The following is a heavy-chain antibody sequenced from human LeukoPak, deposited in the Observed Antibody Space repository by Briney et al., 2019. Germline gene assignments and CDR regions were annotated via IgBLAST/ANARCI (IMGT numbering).Heavy chain of an antibody. V-gene: IGHV3-23*01. CDR3: AKDRENYSSSWYNTFHYYYGMDV. Sequence: PGGSLRLSCAASGFTFSSYAMSWVRQAPGKGLEWVSAISGSGGSKYYADSVKGRFTISRDNSKNTLYLQMNSLRAEDTAVYYCAKDRENYSSSWYNTFHYYYGMDVWGQGTTVTVSS. CDR1: GFTFSSYA. D-gene: IGHD6-13*01. CDR2: ISGSGGSK. J-gene: IGHJ6*02.